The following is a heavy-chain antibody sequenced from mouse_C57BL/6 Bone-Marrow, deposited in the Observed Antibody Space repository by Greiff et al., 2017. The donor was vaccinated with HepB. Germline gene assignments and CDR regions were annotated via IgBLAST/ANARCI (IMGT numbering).Heavy chain of an antibody. CDR1: GFTFSSYG. V-gene: IGHV5-6*01. J-gene: IGHJ2*01. D-gene: IGHD1-1*01. CDR3: ARHGITTVVATDY. CDR2: ISSGGSYT. Sequence: VMLVESGGDLVKPGGSLKLSCAASGFTFSSYGMSWVRQTPDKRLEWVATISSGGSYTYYPDSVKGRFTISRDNAKNTLYLQMSSLKSEDTAMYYCARHGITTVVATDYWGQGTTLTVSS.